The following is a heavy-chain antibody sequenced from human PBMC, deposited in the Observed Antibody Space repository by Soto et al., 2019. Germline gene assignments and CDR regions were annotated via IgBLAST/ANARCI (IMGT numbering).Heavy chain of an antibody. CDR2: IYYSGST. Sequence: QVQLQESGPGLVKPSQTLSLTCTVSGGSISSGGYYWSWIRQHPGKGLEWIGYIYYSGSTYYNPSLKSRVTISVDTPKNQFSLKLSSVTAADTAVYYCARDLVAALDAFDIWGQGTMVTVSS. CDR3: ARDLVAALDAFDI. V-gene: IGHV4-31*03. CDR1: GGSISSGGYY. D-gene: IGHD2-15*01. J-gene: IGHJ3*02.